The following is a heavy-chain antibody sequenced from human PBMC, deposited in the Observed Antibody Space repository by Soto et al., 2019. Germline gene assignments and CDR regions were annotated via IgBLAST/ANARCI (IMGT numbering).Heavy chain of an antibody. D-gene: IGHD3-16*01. CDR1: GFSFSTYW. CDR2: IKADGSET. Sequence: AGGSLRLSCAASGFSFSTYWMSWVRQAPGTGLEWVANIKADGSETYYVDSVRGRFTISRDNAKTSLYLQMNSLRADDTAVYYCAKGGHIDDCGQGTLVTVSS. V-gene: IGHV3-7*03. J-gene: IGHJ4*02. CDR3: AKGGHIDD.